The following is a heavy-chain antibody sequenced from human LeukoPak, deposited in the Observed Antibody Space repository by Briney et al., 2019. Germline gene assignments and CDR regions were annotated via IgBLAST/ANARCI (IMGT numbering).Heavy chain of an antibody. J-gene: IGHJ6*02. CDR2: ISWNSGSI. Sequence: SLRLSCAASGFTFDDYAMHWVRQAPGKGLEWVSGISWNSGSIGYADSVKGRFTISRDNAKNSLYLQMNSLRAEDTALYYRAKAYYYYGMDVWGQGTTVTVSS. V-gene: IGHV3-9*01. CDR3: AKAYYYYGMDV. CDR1: GFTFDDYA.